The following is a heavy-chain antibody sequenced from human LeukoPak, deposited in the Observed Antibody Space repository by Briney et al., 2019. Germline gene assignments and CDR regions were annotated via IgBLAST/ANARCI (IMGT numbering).Heavy chain of an antibody. D-gene: IGHD1-26*01. Sequence: SETLSLTCAVYGGSFSGYYWSWIRQPPGKGLEWIGEINHSGSTNYNPSLKSRVTISVDTSKNQFSLKLSSVTAADTAVYYCARAELQWDYFDYWGQGTLVTVSS. J-gene: IGHJ4*02. V-gene: IGHV4-34*01. CDR2: INHSGST. CDR1: GGSFSGYY. CDR3: ARAELQWDYFDY.